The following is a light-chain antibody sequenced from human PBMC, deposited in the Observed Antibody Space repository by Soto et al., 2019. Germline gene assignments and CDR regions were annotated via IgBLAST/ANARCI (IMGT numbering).Light chain of an antibody. Sequence: DIVLTQSPATLSLSPGERATLSCRDSQSVSSYLAWYQQRPGHVPRLLIYDASKRATGIPARFSASGSGTDFTLTISSLEPEDFAIYFCQQRSNWPPMYTFGQGTKLEIK. CDR2: DAS. CDR3: QQRSNWPPMYT. J-gene: IGKJ2*01. V-gene: IGKV3-11*01. CDR1: QSVSSY.